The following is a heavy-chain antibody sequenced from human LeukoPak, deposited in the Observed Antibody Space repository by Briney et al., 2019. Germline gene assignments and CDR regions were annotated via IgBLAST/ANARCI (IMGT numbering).Heavy chain of an antibody. V-gene: IGHV1-18*01. CDR1: GYTFTSYA. CDR2: ISAYNGNT. Sequence: ASVKVSCKASGYTFTSYAMHWVRQAPGQGLEWMGWISAYNGNTNYAQKLQGRVTMTTDTSTSTAYMELRSLRSDDTAVYYCASGYSYGYPYYYYGMDVWGQGTTVTVSS. J-gene: IGHJ6*02. D-gene: IGHD5-18*01. CDR3: ASGYSYGYPYYYYGMDV.